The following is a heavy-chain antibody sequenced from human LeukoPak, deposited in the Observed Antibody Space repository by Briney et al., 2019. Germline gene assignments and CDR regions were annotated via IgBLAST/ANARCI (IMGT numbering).Heavy chain of an antibody. J-gene: IGHJ3*02. Sequence: ASVKVSCKASGYTFTGYYMHWVRQAPGQGLEWMGWINPNSGGTNYAQKFQGRVTMTRDTSISTAYMELSRPRSDDTAVYYCATTVTTPDAFDIWGQGTMVTVSS. V-gene: IGHV1-2*02. CDR2: INPNSGGT. CDR1: GYTFTGYY. CDR3: ATTVTTPDAFDI. D-gene: IGHD4-17*01.